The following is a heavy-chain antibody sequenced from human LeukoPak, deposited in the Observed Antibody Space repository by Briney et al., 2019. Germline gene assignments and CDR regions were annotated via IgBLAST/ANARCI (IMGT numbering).Heavy chain of an antibody. D-gene: IGHD3-10*01. CDR1: GFTFSSYG. J-gene: IGHJ4*02. CDR2: ISYDGSNK. CDR3: AKDRENIWFGELSGEFDY. Sequence: RGSLRLSCAASGFTFSSYGMHWVRQAPGKGLEWVAVISYDGSNKYYADSVKGRFTISRDNSKNTLYLQMNSLRAEDTAVYYCAKDRENIWFGELSGEFDYWGQGTLVTVSS. V-gene: IGHV3-30*18.